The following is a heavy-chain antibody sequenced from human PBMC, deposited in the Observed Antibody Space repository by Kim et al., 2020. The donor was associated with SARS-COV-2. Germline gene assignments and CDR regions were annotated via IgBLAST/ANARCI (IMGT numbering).Heavy chain of an antibody. CDR2: IAAVGT. V-gene: IGHV3-23*01. D-gene: IGHD4-4*01. CDR1: GFTFSNFA. J-gene: IGHJ4*02. CDR3: VKGLHLLDY. Sequence: GGSLRLSCAASGFTFSNFAMTWVRQSPGKGLQWVSTIAAVGTFYVDSVKGRFTISRDNSKNTVHLQMDDLRAEDTAVYYCVKGLHLLDYWGRGTLVTVSS.